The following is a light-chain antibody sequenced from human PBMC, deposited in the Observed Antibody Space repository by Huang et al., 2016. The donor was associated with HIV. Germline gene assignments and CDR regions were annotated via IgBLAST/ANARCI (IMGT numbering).Light chain of an antibody. CDR2: VAA. J-gene: IGKJ1*01. CDR3: QQYESSPWT. Sequence: EIVLTQSPGTLSLSPGERATRSCRASQSVSRSYLGWYQQKAGQAPRLLIYVAARRAPGIPDRFSGSGSGTDFTLTISRLEPEDFAIYYCQQYESSPWTFGQGTKVEMK. CDR1: QSVSRSY. V-gene: IGKV3-20*01.